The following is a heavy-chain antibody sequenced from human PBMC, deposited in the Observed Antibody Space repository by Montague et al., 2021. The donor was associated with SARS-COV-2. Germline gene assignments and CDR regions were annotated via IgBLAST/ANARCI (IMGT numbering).Heavy chain of an antibody. D-gene: IGHD3-22*01. V-gene: IGHV1-8*01. CDR3: ARAQYYYDSSGYYPAY. Sequence: SVKVSCKASGYTFTSYDINWVRQATGQGLERMGWMNPNSGNTGYAQKFQGRVTMTRNTSISTAYMKLSSLRSEDTAVYYCARAQYYYDSSGYYPAYWGQGTLVTVSS. J-gene: IGHJ4*02. CDR2: MNPNSGNT. CDR1: GYTFTSYD.